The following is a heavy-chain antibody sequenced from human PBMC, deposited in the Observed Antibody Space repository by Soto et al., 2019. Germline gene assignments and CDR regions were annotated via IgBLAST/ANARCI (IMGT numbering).Heavy chain of an antibody. CDR2: INHSGSA. CDR3: ARGLISGSHYSGGWYYFDS. Sequence: PSETLSLTCDVYGGSFSDYIWTWIRQTPGKGLQWIGQINHSGSANYNPSLKSRVTISVHTSSSQFSLELSSVTAADTAVYYCARGLISGSHYSGGWYYFDSWGQEPRSP. D-gene: IGHD1-26*01. J-gene: IGHJ4*01. V-gene: IGHV4-34*01. CDR1: GGSFSDYI.